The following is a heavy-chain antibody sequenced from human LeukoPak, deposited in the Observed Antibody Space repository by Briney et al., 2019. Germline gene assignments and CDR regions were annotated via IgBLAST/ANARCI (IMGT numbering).Heavy chain of an antibody. CDR1: GVSISNHY. J-gene: IGHJ4*02. CDR2: IYYTGNT. CDR3: VRHSRVVAFDY. D-gene: IGHD2-15*01. Sequence: PSETLSLTCTLSGVSISNHYSSWIRQPPGKGREWIGYIYYTGNTNYNPSLKSRVTISEGTSKNQVSLKLSSVTAADTAVYYCVRHSRVVAFDYWGQGNLVTVSS. V-gene: IGHV4-59*08.